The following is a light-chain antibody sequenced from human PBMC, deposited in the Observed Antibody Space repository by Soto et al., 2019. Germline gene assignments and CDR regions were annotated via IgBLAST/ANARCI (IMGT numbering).Light chain of an antibody. V-gene: IGKV3-20*01. J-gene: IGKJ2*01. CDR1: QSVTNSF. Sequence: EIVLAQSPGTLSLSPGERATLSCRASQSVTNSFLAWYQQKPGQAPRLLIYGASRRATGIPDRFTGSGSGTDFTLTISSLQAEDVAVYYCQQYYSTPPTFGQGTKLEIK. CDR2: GAS. CDR3: QQYYSTPPT.